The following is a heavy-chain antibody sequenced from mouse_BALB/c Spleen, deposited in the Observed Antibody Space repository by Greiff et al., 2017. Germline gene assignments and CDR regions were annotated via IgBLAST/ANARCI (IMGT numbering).Heavy chain of an antibody. D-gene: IGHD1-1*02. CDR3: ARDRWNLWFAY. Sequence: VKLVESGPGLVEPSQCLSITCTVSGFSLTSYGVHWVRQPPGKGLEWLGVIWAGGSTNYNSAPMSRLSISKDNSKSQVFLKMNSLQTDDTAMYYCARDRWNLWFAYWGQGTLVTVSA. CDR1: GFSLTSYG. CDR2: IWAGGST. V-gene: IGHV2-9*02. J-gene: IGHJ3*01.